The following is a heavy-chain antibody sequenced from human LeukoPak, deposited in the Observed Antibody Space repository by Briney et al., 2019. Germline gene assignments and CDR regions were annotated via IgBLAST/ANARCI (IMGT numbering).Heavy chain of an antibody. CDR3: AKCLCYGSGLGGYYYYGMDV. Sequence: GGSLRLSCAASAFTFSSYAMSCVRQAPGKGLEWVSAISGSGGSTYYADSVKGRFTISRDNSKNTLYLQMNSLRAEDTAVYYCAKCLCYGSGLGGYYYYGMDVWGQGTTVTVSS. J-gene: IGHJ6*02. CDR1: AFTFSSYA. V-gene: IGHV3-23*01. CDR2: ISGSGGST. D-gene: IGHD3-10*01.